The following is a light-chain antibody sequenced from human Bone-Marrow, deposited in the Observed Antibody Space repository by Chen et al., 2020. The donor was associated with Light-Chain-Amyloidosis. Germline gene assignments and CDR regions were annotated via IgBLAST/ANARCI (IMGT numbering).Light chain of an antibody. V-gene: IGKV3-15*01. Sequence: EIVMTQSPATRSVSPGERATLSCRASQSVSSSLAWYQPKPGQAPRLLIYGASTRATGITARFSGSGSGTEFTLTISSLQSEDFAVYYCQQYNNWPPWTFGQGTKVEIK. CDR1: QSVSSS. J-gene: IGKJ1*01. CDR2: GAS. CDR3: QQYNNWPPWT.